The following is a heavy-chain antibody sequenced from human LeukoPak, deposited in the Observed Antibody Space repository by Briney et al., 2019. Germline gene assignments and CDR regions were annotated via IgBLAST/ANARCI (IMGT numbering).Heavy chain of an antibody. J-gene: IGHJ4*02. D-gene: IGHD6-19*01. CDR2: ITSGVGIT. CDR3: AKDKGSGWYHFRY. V-gene: IGHV3-23*01. CDR1: GFTFSNFG. Sequence: PGGSLRLSCAASGFTFSNFGMNWVRQAPGKGLEWVSIITSGVGITYYADSVKGRFTISRDNSRNTLYLQMNSLRAEDTAVYYCAKDKGSGWYHFRYWGQGTLVTVSS.